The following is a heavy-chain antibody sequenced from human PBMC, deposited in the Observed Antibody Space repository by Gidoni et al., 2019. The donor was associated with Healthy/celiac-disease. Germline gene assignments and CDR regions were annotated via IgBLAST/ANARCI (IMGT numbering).Heavy chain of an antibody. CDR3: ASPKYSSGWYDAFDI. J-gene: IGHJ3*02. CDR1: GFTVSSNY. CDR2: IYSGGST. D-gene: IGHD6-19*01. V-gene: IGHV3-53*01. Sequence: EVQLVESGGGLIQPGGSLRLSCAASGFTVSSNYMSWVRQAPGKGLEWVSVIYSGGSTYYADSVKGRFTISRDNSKNTLYLQMNSLRAEDTAVYYCASPKYSSGWYDAFDIWGQGTMVTVSS.